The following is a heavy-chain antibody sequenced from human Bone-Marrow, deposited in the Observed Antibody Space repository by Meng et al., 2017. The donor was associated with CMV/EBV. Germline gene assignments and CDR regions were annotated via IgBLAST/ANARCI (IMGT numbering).Heavy chain of an antibody. CDR3: ARDLDYGDYASDY. J-gene: IGHJ4*02. CDR2: INPNSGGT. D-gene: IGHD4-17*01. Sequence: LVQSWAQVKRRGAAVKVFCKTAAPISSNLEITWWRRAPVQGRELMGWINPNSGGTNYAQKFQGRVTMTRDTSISTTYMELSRLRSDDTAVYYCARDLDYGDYASDYWGQGTLVTVFS. V-gene: IGHV1-2*02. CDR1: APISSNLE.